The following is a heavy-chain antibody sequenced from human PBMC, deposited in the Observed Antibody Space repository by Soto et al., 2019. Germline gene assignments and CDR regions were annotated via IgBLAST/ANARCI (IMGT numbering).Heavy chain of an antibody. CDR3: AGYSNSWSKYVKH. V-gene: IGHV4-34*01. D-gene: IGHD6-13*01. Sequence: PSETLSLTCAVYGGSFSGYCWSWIRQTPGERLEWAGDICHGGGANYNPSLKSRVFFSMDPSKNQFSLKLNSLIAADTAVYYCAGYSNSWSKYVKHWGRGSLVTVS. CDR2: ICHGGGA. CDR1: GGSFSGYC. J-gene: IGHJ1*01.